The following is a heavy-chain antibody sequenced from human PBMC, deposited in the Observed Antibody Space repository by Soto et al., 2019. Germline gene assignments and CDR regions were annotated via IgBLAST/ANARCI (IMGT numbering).Heavy chain of an antibody. V-gene: IGHV4-31*03. CDR2: IFYSGTT. J-gene: IGHJ4*02. CDR1: GGSIRSGGYF. Sequence: QVQLQESGPGLVKPSQTLSLTCTVSGGSIRSGGYFWSWIRQPPGKGVEWIGNIFYSGTTYYNPALKSRVTISVDTSKYQFSLKLSSVTAAYTAVYFCARGVLYWGEGTLVTVST. CDR3: ARGVLY. D-gene: IGHD1-1*01.